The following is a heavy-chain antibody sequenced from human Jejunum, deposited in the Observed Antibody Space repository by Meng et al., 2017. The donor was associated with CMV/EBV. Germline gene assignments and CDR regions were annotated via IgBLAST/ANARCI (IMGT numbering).Heavy chain of an antibody. J-gene: IGHJ4*02. Sequence: QITYSASGPPEMKPTETPPLTCSFSGFSPSTSGEGVGWIRQPPGKALEWLALIYRGDDKRYSPSLNSRLTIAKDTSKNEVVLTLTNVGPIDTGTYYCAHFVGGYYPSRPDYWGQGTLVTVSS. CDR2: IYRGDDK. D-gene: IGHD1-26*01. CDR1: GFSPSTSGEG. CDR3: AHFVGGYYPSRPDY. V-gene: IGHV2-5*02.